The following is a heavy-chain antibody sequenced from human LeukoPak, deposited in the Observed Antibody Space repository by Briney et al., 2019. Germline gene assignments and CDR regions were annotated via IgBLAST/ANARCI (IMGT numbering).Heavy chain of an antibody. V-gene: IGHV3-33*01. CDR2: IWYEGSNK. CDR1: GFTFSSYG. CDR3: ARGFVDY. Sequence: GGSLRLSCGASGFTFSSYGMHWVRKATGKVQGREAVIWYEGSNKYYADSLKGRFTISRDNSRKTRYLQTNSLRDEDTAVYYCARGFVDYWGQGTLVTVSS. J-gene: IGHJ4*02.